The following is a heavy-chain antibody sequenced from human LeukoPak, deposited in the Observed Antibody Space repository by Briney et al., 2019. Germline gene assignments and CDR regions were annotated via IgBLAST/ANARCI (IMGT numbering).Heavy chain of an antibody. V-gene: IGHV1-18*01. CDR2: ISAYNGNT. Sequence: GASVKVSCKASGYTFTSYGISWVRQAPGQGLEWMGWISAYNGNTNYAQKLQGRVTMTTDTSRSTAYMELRSLRSDDTAVYYCARDLLVVVVSYMDVWGKGTTVTVSS. CDR1: GYTFTSYG. CDR3: ARDLLVVVVSYMDV. J-gene: IGHJ6*03. D-gene: IGHD2-15*01.